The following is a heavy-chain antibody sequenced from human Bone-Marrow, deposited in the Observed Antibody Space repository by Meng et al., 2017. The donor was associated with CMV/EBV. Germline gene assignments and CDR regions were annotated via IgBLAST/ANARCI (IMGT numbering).Heavy chain of an antibody. CDR3: ARLYGDYGGDY. CDR2: INPNSGGT. V-gene: IGHV1-2*04. D-gene: IGHD4-17*01. J-gene: IGHJ4*02. CDR1: GYTFAGYY. Sequence: SCKASGYTFAGYYMHWVRQAPGRGLGWMGWINPNSGGTNYAQKFQGWVTMTRDTSISTAYMELSRLRSDDTAVYYCARLYGDYGGDYWGQGTLVTVSS.